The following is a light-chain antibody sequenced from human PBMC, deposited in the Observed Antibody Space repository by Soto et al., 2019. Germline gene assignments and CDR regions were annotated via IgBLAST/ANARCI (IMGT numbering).Light chain of an antibody. CDR2: AAS. Sequence: DIQMTQSPSSLSAAVGDIVTVTCRASQTISTNLNWYQQKPGKAPNLLISAASSLQSVVPSRFSGSGSGTEFTLTISTLQPEDFATYYCQQIYSDPPTFGGGTKVE. CDR1: QTISTN. J-gene: IGKJ4*01. V-gene: IGKV1-39*01. CDR3: QQIYSDPPT.